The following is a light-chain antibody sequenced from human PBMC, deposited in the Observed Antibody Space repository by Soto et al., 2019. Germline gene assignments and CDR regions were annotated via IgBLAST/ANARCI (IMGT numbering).Light chain of an antibody. CDR3: QQSYSTPIS. J-gene: IGKJ1*01. CDR2: TAS. V-gene: IGKV1-39*01. Sequence: EIRMTQSPSSLSASIGDTVTITCRASQSISSHLNWYQQKPGKAPNLLMYTASNLQSGVPSRFSGSGSGTDFTLTISSLQPEDFATYYCQQSYSTPISFGQGTNVDI. CDR1: QSISSH.